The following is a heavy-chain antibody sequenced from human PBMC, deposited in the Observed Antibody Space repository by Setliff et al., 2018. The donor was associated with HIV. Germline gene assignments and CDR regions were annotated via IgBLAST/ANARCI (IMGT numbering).Heavy chain of an antibody. Sequence: GGSLRLSCAASGFTFSYYSMNWVRQAPGKGLEWLSYISSSSDTIYYADSVKGRFTISRDNAKNSLSLQMNSLRAEDTAVYYCARGVVVAAMNYWGQGTLVTVSS. J-gene: IGHJ4*02. D-gene: IGHD2-15*01. CDR2: ISSSSDTI. CDR3: ARGVVVAAMNY. V-gene: IGHV3-48*01. CDR1: GFTFSYYS.